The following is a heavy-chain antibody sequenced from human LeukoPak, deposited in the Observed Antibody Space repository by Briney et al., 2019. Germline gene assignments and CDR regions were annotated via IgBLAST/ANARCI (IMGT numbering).Heavy chain of an antibody. V-gene: IGHV3-21*01. Sequence: PGGSLRLSCVVSGFIVSGDYMSWVRQAPGKGLDWVSSISSSSSYIYYADSVKGRFTISRDNAKNSLYLQMNSLRAEDTAMYYCARVSIPTMVEDYWGQGTLVTVSS. D-gene: IGHD3-10*01. J-gene: IGHJ4*02. CDR2: ISSSSSYI. CDR3: ARVSIPTMVEDY. CDR1: GFIVSGDY.